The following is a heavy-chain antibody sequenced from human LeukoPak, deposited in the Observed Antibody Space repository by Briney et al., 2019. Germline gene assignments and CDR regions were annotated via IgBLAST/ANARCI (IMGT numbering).Heavy chain of an antibody. V-gene: IGHV6-1*01. CDR2: TYYGSKWYN. D-gene: IGHD2-2*01. Sequence: SQTLSLTCAISGDSVSSNSAAWNWIRQSPSRGLEWLGRTYYGSKWYNDYAVSVKSRITINPDTSKNQFSLQLNSVTPEDTAVYYCARGLGVVVPAARSWFDPWGQGTLVTVSS. CDR3: ARGLGVVVPAARSWFDP. CDR1: GDSVSSNSAA. J-gene: IGHJ5*02.